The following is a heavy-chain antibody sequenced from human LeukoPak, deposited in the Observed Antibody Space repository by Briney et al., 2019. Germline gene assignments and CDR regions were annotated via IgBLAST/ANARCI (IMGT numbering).Heavy chain of an antibody. CDR1: GGTFSSYA. CDR3: ARAPYYYDSSGYYELNY. D-gene: IGHD3-22*01. Sequence: GASVKVSCKASGGTFSSYAIGWVRQAPGQGLEWMGGIIPIFGTANYAQKFQGRVTITADGSTSTAYMELSSLRSEDTAVYYCARAPYYYDSSGYYELNYWGQGTLVTVSS. J-gene: IGHJ4*02. CDR2: IIPIFGTA. V-gene: IGHV1-69*13.